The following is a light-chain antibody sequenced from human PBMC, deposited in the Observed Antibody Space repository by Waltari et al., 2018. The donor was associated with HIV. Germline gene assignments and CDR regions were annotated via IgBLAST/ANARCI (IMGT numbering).Light chain of an antibody. V-gene: IGLV2-14*01. CDR1: SSDVGGYNY. J-gene: IGLJ1*01. CDR3: SSYTSSTTRV. CDR2: EVS. Sequence: QSALTQPASVSGSPGQSITISCTGTSSDVGGYNYVSWYQQPPGKAPKLIIYEVSNRPSGVSNRFSGSKSGNTASLTISGLQAEDEADYYCSSYTSSTTRVFGTGTKVTVV.